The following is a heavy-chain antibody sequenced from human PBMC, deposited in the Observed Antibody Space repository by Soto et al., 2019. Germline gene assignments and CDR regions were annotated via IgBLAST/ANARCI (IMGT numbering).Heavy chain of an antibody. V-gene: IGHV4-4*02. Sequence: SETLSLTCGVSCGSIISNNWWSWVRQPPGKGLEWIGEIYHSGSTKYNPSLKSRVTISIDTSKNQFSLNVNSVTAADTAVYYCATCQLGEYYYAMDVWGQGTTVTVSS. D-gene: IGHD7-27*01. CDR2: IYHSGST. J-gene: IGHJ6*02. CDR3: ATCQLGEYYYAMDV. CDR1: CGSIISNNW.